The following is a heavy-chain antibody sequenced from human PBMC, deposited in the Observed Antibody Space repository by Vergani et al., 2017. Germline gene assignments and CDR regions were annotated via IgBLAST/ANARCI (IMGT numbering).Heavy chain of an antibody. CDR3: ARRGGGSAVGYFDY. V-gene: IGHV4-31*03. J-gene: IGHJ4*02. CDR2: IYYSGST. D-gene: IGHD6-19*01. CDR1: GGSISNGGYY. Sequence: QVQLQESGPGLVKPSQTLSLTCTVSGGSISNGGYYWSWIRQHPGKGLEWIGYIYYSGSTYYNPSLKSRVSISVDTSKNQFSLKLTSVTAANTAVYSCARRGGGSAVGYFDYWGRGTLVTVSS.